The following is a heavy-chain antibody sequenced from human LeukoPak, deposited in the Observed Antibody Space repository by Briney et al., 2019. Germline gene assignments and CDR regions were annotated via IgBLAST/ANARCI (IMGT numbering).Heavy chain of an antibody. J-gene: IGHJ4*02. CDR1: GFTFSSYS. D-gene: IGHD1-26*01. CDR3: ASSGSYRFDY. Sequence: GGSLRLSCAASGFTFSSYSMNWVRQAPGRGLEWVSHITASGTAMFYADSVKGRFTISRDNAKNSLYLQVNSLRDEDTAVYYCASSGSYRFDYWGQGTLVTVSS. CDR2: ITASGTAM. V-gene: IGHV3-48*02.